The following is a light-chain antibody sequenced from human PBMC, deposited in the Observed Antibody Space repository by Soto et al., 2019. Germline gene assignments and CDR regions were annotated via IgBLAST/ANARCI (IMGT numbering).Light chain of an antibody. CDR3: SSYKSSSTLYV. V-gene: IGLV2-14*01. J-gene: IGLJ1*01. Sequence: QSVLTQPASVSGTPGQSITISCTGSNSDVGIYDFVSWYQHHPGRAPKLIVSEVSHRPSGVSNRFSGSKSGNTASLTISGLQAEDEADYYRSSYKSSSTLYVFGTGTKVTVL. CDR2: EVS. CDR1: NSDVGIYDF.